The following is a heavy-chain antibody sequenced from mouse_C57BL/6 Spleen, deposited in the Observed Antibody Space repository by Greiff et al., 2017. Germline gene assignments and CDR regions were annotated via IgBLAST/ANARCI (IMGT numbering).Heavy chain of an antibody. CDR2: IYPGSGST. CDR1: GYTFTSYW. J-gene: IGHJ1*03. V-gene: IGHV1-55*01. Sequence: QVQLQQSGAELVKPGASVKMSCKASGYTFTSYWITWVKQRPGQGLEWIGDIYPGSGSTNYNEKFKSKATLTVDTSSSTAYMQLSSLTSEDSAVYYCARGGLVATDHWYFDVWGTGTTVTVSS. CDR3: ARGGLVATDHWYFDV. D-gene: IGHD1-1*01.